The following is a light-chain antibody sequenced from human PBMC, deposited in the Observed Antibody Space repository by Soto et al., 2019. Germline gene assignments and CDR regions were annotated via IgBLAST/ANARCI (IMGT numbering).Light chain of an antibody. V-gene: IGKV3-11*01. Sequence: EFVLPQSPATLSLSPGERATLSCRASQSVSSYLAWYQQKPGQAPRLLIYDASNRATGIPARLSGTVSGTDFTLTINNLEPEDFAVYYCQVRTNWSIAFGRGTRLEI. J-gene: IGKJ5*01. CDR2: DAS. CDR3: QVRTNWSIA. CDR1: QSVSSY.